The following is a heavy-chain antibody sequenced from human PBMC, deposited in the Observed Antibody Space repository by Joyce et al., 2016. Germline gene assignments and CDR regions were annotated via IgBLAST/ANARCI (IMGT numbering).Heavy chain of an antibody. J-gene: IGHJ4*02. CDR1: GLTLSNYG. D-gene: IGHD6-25*01. Sequence: QVQLAESGGGVVQPGRSLRLSGAASGLTLSNYGVHWVRQAPGKGLEGVAVISYDGIYKYDADSVKGRFTISRDNSKNTVFLEMNSLRTEDTAVYYCAKILTATYSSGWFLDYWGQGTLVTVSS. CDR2: ISYDGIYK. V-gene: IGHV3-30*18. CDR3: AKILTATYSSGWFLDY.